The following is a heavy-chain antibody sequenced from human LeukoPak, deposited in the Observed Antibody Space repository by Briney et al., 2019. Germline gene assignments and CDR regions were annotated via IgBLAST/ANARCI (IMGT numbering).Heavy chain of an antibody. CDR3: ARDDSGMVRGVIDGFDP. V-gene: IGHV3-48*04. Sequence: GGSLRLSCAASGFTFSSYSMNWVRQAPGKGLEWVSYISSSSSTIYYADSVKGRFTISRDNAKNSLYLQMNSLRAEDTAVYYCARDDSGMVRGVIDGFDPWGRGPLVPVPS. D-gene: IGHD3-10*01. CDR2: ISSSSSTI. J-gene: IGHJ5*02. CDR1: GFTFSSYS.